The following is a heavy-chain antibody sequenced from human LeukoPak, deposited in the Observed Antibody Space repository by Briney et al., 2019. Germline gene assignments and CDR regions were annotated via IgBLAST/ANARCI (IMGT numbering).Heavy chain of an antibody. CDR2: ISYDGSNK. D-gene: IGHD1-26*01. CDR3: VRGGSYYLMDV. V-gene: IGHV3-30-3*01. CDR1: GFTFSSYA. J-gene: IGHJ6*02. Sequence: PGGSLRLSCAASGFTFSSYAMHWVRQAPGKGLEWVAVISYDGSNKYYADSVKGRFTISRDNSKNTLYLQMNSLRAEDTAVYYCVRGGSYYLMDVWGQGTTVTVSS.